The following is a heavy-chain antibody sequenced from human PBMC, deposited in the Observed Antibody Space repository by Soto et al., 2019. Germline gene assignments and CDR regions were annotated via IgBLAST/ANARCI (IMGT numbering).Heavy chain of an antibody. J-gene: IGHJ4*02. CDR1: GFTFSSYS. V-gene: IGHV3-21*01. Sequence: GGSLRLSCAASGFTFSSYSMNWVRQAPGKGLEWVSSISSSSSYIYYADSVKGRFTIYRDNAKNPLHLQMNRLRAEDTAVYYWARSLRPPPWRRLVFPCFDYWGQGTLVTVSS. CDR3: ARSLRPPPWRRLVFPCFDY. CDR2: ISSSSSYI. D-gene: IGHD6-19*01.